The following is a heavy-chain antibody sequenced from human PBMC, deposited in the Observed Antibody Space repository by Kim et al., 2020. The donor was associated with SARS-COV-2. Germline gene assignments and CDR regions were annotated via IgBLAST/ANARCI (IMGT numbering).Heavy chain of an antibody. J-gene: IGHJ2*01. CDR3: VRRDWIAAADYWYFDL. V-gene: IGHV5-51*01. CDR2: IFPGDSET. CDR1: GYRFTSYW. Sequence: GESLKISCKASGYRFTSYWIGWVRQMPGKGLEWMGIIFPGDSETRYSPSFQGQVTISADKSISTAYLQWSSLNGSDSATYYCVRRDWIAAADYWYFDLWGRGTLVTVSS. D-gene: IGHD6-13*01.